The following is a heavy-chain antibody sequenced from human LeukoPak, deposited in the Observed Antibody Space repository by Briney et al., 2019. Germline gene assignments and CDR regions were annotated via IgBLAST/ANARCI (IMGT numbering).Heavy chain of an antibody. Sequence: GGSLRLSCAASGFTVSSNYMSWVRQAPGKGLEWVSVIYSGGSTYYADSVKGRFTISRDNSKNTLYLQMNSLRAEDTAVYYCARDLWDLSSGYYWFDPWGQGTLVTVSS. CDR2: IYSGGST. D-gene: IGHD3-22*01. CDR3: ARDLWDLSSGYYWFDP. CDR1: GFTVSSNY. J-gene: IGHJ5*02. V-gene: IGHV3-53*01.